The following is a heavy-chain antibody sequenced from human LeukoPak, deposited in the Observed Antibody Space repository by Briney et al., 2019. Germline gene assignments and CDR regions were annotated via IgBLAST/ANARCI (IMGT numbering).Heavy chain of an antibody. CDR3: ARSGSSPGYGMDV. V-gene: IGHV4-34*01. D-gene: IGHD6-13*01. Sequence: SETLSLTCAVYGGSFSGYYWSWLRQPPGKGREGIGEINHSGSTNYNPSLKSRVTISVDTSKNQFSLKLSSVTAADTAVYYCARSGSSPGYGMDVWGQGTTVTVSS. CDR2: INHSGST. CDR1: GGSFSGYY. J-gene: IGHJ6*02.